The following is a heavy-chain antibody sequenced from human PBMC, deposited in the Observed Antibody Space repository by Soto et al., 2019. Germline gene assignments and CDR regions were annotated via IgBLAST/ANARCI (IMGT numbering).Heavy chain of an antibody. D-gene: IGHD1-26*01. CDR1: GFTFSSYS. CDR3: ARVKGGGELRDAEYFQH. Sequence: GGSLRLSCAASGFTFSSYSMNWVRQAPGKGLEWVSSISSSSSYIYYADSVKGRFTISRDNAKNSLYLQMNSLRAEDTAVYYCARVKGGGELRDAEYFQHWGQGTLVTVSS. V-gene: IGHV3-21*01. J-gene: IGHJ1*01. CDR2: ISSSSSYI.